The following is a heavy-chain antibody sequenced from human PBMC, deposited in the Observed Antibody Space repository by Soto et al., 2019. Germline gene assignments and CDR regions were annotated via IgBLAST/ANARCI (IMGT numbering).Heavy chain of an antibody. CDR1: GFPFSSYT. J-gene: IGHJ6*02. Sequence: GGSQRPSSTASGFPFSSYTMHWLRRAPGKGLEWVGIISFDGSSKYYADSLKGRIVISRDNSKDSLYLQMDSLRPDDTAIYCCARDTVTSLTPYQGFYYYGMDVWGQGTTVTVSS. D-gene: IGHD2-2*01. CDR2: ISFDGSSK. V-gene: IGHV3-30*09. CDR3: ARDTVTSLTPYQGFYYYGMDV.